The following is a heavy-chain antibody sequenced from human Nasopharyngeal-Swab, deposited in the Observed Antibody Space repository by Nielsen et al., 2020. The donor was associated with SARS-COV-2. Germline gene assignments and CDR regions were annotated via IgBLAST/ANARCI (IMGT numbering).Heavy chain of an antibody. CDR3: ARVYSSSWFFDY. D-gene: IGHD6-13*01. V-gene: IGHV3-7*01. J-gene: IGHJ4*02. Sequence: GESLKISCAASGFTFSSYWMSWVRQAPGKGLEWVANIKQDGSEKYYVDSVKGRFTISRDNAKNSLYLKMNSLRAEDTAVYYCARVYSSSWFFDYWGQGTLVTVYS. CDR1: GFTFSSYW. CDR2: IKQDGSEK.